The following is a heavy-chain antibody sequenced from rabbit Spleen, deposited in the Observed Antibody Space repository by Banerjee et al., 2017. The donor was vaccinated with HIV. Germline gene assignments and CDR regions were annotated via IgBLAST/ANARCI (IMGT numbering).Heavy chain of an antibody. D-gene: IGHD8-1*01. CDR1: GFIFSDNYY. Sequence: QSLEESGGDLVQPGGSLKLSCKASGFIFSDNYYTCWVRQAPGKGLELIACIYVGSGGNTYYASWAKGRFTISKTSSTTVTLQMTSLTAADTATYFCARDTGTSFSSYGMDLWGPGTLVTVS. V-gene: IGHV1S40*01. J-gene: IGHJ6*01. CDR2: IYVGSGGNT. CDR3: ARDTGTSFSSYGMDL.